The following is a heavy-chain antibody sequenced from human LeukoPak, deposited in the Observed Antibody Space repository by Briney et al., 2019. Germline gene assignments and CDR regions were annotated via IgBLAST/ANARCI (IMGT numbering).Heavy chain of an antibody. Sequence: ASVKASCKASGYTFTSYTMNWVRQAPGQGLEWVGWINTNTGNPTYAQGFTGRFVFSLDTSVSTAYLQISSLKAEDTAVYYCARGVDRRGYSYGSSDYWGQGTLVTVSS. CDR3: ARGVDRRGYSYGSSDY. CDR1: GYTFTSYT. J-gene: IGHJ4*02. V-gene: IGHV7-4-1*02. D-gene: IGHD5-18*01. CDR2: INTNTGNP.